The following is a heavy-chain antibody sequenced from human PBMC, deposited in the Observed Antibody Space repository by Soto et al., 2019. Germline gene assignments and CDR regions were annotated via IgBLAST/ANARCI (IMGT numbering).Heavy chain of an antibody. CDR2: ISSNEDST. Sequence: GGSLRLSCSASGFTFSSYAMHWVRQAPGKGLEYVSAISSNEDSTYYADSVKGTFTIARDNSKTTLYLQMSRLRAEDTAVYYCVNHPTDYWGQGTLVTVSS. CDR3: VNHPTDY. CDR1: GFTFSSYA. J-gene: IGHJ4*02. V-gene: IGHV3-64D*06.